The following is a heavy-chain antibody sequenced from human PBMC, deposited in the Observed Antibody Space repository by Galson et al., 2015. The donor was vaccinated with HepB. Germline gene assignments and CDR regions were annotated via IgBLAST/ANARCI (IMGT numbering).Heavy chain of an antibody. J-gene: IGHJ4*01. V-gene: IGHV3-7*01. CDR3: ARDGWRPLFYFDY. Sequence: SLRLSCAASGFTFSSYWMSWVRQAPGKGLEWVANIKQDGSEKYYVDSVKGRFTISRDNAKNSLYLQMNSLRAEDTAVYYCARDGWRPLFYFDYWGRGTLVTVSS. CDR1: GFTFSSYW. CDR2: IKQDGSEK. D-gene: IGHD2-15*01.